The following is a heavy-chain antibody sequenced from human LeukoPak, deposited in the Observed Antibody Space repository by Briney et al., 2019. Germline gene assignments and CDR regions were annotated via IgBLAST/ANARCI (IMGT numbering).Heavy chain of an antibody. CDR3: ARDYSEKHIVVVTGWFDP. CDR2: IIPILGIA. V-gene: IGHV1-69*04. CDR1: GGTFSSYA. Sequence: ASVKVSFKASGGTFSSYAISWVRQAPGQGLEWMGRIIPILGIANYAQKFQGRVTITADKSTSTAYMELSSLRSEDTAVYYCARDYSEKHIVVVTGWFDPWGQGTLVTVSS. J-gene: IGHJ5*02. D-gene: IGHD2-21*02.